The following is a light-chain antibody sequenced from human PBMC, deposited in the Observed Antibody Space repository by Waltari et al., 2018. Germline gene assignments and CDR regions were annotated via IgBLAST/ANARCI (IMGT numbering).Light chain of an antibody. J-gene: IGKJ2*01. CDR3: QQYYNSPSN. V-gene: IGKV4-1*01. CDR2: WAS. Sequence: DIVMTQSPDSLAVSLGERATINCKSSQSVLSSSNNKNYLAWFQQKPGQPPKLLIYWASTRESGVPDRFSGSGSGTDFTLTISSLQAEDVAVYYCQQYYNSPSNFDQGTKLEIK. CDR1: QSVLSSSNNKNY.